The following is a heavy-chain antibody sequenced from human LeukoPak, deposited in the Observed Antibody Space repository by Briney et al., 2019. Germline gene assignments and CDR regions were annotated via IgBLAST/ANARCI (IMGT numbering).Heavy chain of an antibody. D-gene: IGHD5-12*01. V-gene: IGHV1-3*01. CDR3: AREHDVATFDY. CDR2: ITAGNGNT. J-gene: IGHJ4*02. CDR1: GYTFTNHA. Sequence: GALVKVSCKASGYTFTNHALHWVRQAPGQRPEWMGWITAGNGNTKYSQNFQGRVTITRDTSTSTAYMELRSLRSDDTAVYYCAREHDVATFDYWGQGTLVTVSS.